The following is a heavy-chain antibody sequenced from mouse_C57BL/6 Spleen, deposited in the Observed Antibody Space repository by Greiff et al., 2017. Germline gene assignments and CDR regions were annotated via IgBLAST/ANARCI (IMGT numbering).Heavy chain of an antibody. CDR2: INPNNGGT. CDR3: ARAYFDY. V-gene: IGHV1-26*01. Sequence: EVQLKQSGPELVKPGASVKISCTASGYTFTDYYMNWVKQSHGKSLEWLGDINPNNGGTSFNQKFKGKATLTVDKSSSTAYMELRSLTSEDSAVYYCARAYFDYWGQGTTLTVSS. CDR1: GYTFTDYY. J-gene: IGHJ2*01.